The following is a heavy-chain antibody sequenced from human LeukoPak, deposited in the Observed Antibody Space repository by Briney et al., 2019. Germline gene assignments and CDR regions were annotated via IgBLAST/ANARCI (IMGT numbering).Heavy chain of an antibody. CDR3: ASVKLGYYYDTNGYFDS. CDR1: TDSISKSLYH. CDR2: IYYQGNT. J-gene: IGHJ4*02. V-gene: IGHV4-39*07. D-gene: IGHD3-22*01. Sequence: SETLSLTCTVSTDSISKSLYHWAWVRQPPGKGLEWIAEIYYQGNTYYNPSLSGRVTISVDTSKNQFSLQLNAVTAADTALYFCASVKLGYYYDTNGYFDSWGQGIPVTASS.